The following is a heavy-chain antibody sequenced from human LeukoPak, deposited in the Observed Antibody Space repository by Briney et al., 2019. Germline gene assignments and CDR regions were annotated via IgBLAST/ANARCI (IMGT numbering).Heavy chain of an antibody. D-gene: IGHD5-18*01. CDR1: GFTFSSYG. Sequence: GGSLRLSCAASGFTFSSYGMHWVRQAPGKGLEWVAVISYDGSNKYYADSVKGRFTVSRDNSKNTLNLQMNSLRAEDTAVYYCAKDLGLLPDYWGQGTLVTVSS. J-gene: IGHJ4*02. CDR2: ISYDGSNK. CDR3: AKDLGLLPDY. V-gene: IGHV3-30*18.